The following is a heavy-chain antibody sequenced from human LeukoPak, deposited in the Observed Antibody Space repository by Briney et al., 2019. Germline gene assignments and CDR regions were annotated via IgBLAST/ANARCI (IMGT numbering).Heavy chain of an antibody. D-gene: IGHD4-17*01. CDR3: ARVYGDYVDY. V-gene: IGHV4-59*11. J-gene: IGHJ4*02. CDR1: GGSISSHC. CDR2: IYYSGST. Sequence: SETLSLTCTVSGGSISSHCWSWIRQPPGKGLEWIGYIYYSGSTNYNPSLKSRVTISVDTSKNQFSLKLSSVTAADTAVYYCARVYGDYVDYWGQGTLVTVSS.